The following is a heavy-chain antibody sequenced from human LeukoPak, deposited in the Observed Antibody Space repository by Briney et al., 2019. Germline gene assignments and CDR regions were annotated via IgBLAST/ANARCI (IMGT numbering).Heavy chain of an antibody. CDR1: GFTFSSYA. Sequence: PGGSLRLSCAASGFTFSSYAMSWVRQAPGKGLEWVSGISGSGASTYYADSVKGRFTISRDNSKNTLYLQMNSLRAEDTAVYYCAKTHYYYDSSGYYYGSDYWGQGTLVTVSS. CDR2: ISGSGAST. D-gene: IGHD3-22*01. CDR3: AKTHYYYDSSGYYYGSDY. V-gene: IGHV3-23*01. J-gene: IGHJ4*02.